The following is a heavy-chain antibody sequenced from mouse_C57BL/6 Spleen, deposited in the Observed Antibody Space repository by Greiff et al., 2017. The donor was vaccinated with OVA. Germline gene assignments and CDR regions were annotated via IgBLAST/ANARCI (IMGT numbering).Heavy chain of an antibody. CDR1: GYAFSSYW. CDR2: IYPGDGDT. V-gene: IGHV1-80*01. Sequence: VQLQQSGAELVKPGASVKISCKASGYAFSSYWMNWVKQRPGKGLEWIGQIYPGDGDTNYNGKFKGKATLTADKSSSTDYMQLSSLTSEDSAVYFCARSGGYGSSNYFDYWGQGTTLTVSS. CDR3: ARSGGYGSSNYFDY. J-gene: IGHJ2*01. D-gene: IGHD1-1*01.